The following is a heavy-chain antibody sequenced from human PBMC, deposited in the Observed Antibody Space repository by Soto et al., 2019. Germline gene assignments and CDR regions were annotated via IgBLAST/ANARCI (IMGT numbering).Heavy chain of an antibody. CDR3: ARRADGYYDFWSGYSANYFDY. CDR2: IYYSGST. J-gene: IGHJ4*02. CDR1: GGSISSSSYY. D-gene: IGHD3-3*01. V-gene: IGHV4-39*01. Sequence: SETLSLTCPVSGGSISSSSYYWGWIRQPPGKGLEWIGSIYYSGSTYYNPSLKSRVTISVDTSKNQFSLKLSSVTAADTAVYYCARRADGYYDFWSGYSANYFDYWGQGTLVTVSS.